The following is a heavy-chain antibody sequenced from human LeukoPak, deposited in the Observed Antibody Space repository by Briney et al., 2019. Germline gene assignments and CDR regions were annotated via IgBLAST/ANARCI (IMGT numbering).Heavy chain of an antibody. V-gene: IGHV4-39*01. CDR1: GGSMSSGYYY. J-gene: IGHJ4*02. CDR3: ARHEDRGYGIKDHSGY. D-gene: IGHD5-12*01. CDR2: IDYSGRT. Sequence: SETLSLTCTVSGGSMSSGYYYWGWIRQPPGKGLEWIGSIDYSGRTYYNPSLKSRVTIFVGTSKNQFSLKLRSVTAADTAVYYCARHEDRGYGIKDHSGYWGQGTLVTVSS.